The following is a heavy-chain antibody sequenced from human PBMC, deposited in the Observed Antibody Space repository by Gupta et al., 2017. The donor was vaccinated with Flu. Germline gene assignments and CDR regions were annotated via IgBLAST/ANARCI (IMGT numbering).Heavy chain of an antibody. D-gene: IGHD3-10*01. Sequence: QVQLVESGGGVVKPGRSLRLSGAASGCTFSSDGMHWVRQAPGKGLEGVAVIWYDGSNKYYADSGKGRFTISRDNSKNTRYLQMNSLRAEATAVYYCARAPSAGSYYNVYFDLGGRGTLVTVSS. CDR1: GCTFSSDG. V-gene: IGHV3-33*01. CDR2: IWYDGSNK. J-gene: IGHJ2*01. CDR3: ARAPSAGSYYNVYFDL.